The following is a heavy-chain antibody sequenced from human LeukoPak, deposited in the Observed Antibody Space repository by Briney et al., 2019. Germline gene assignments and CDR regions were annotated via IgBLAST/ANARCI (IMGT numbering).Heavy chain of an antibody. J-gene: IGHJ4*02. V-gene: IGHV3-30*04. CDR3: ARDSGGSGSYYGTFDS. CDR2: ISYDGSNK. Sequence: PGRSLRLSCAASGFTFSSYAMHWVRQAPGKGLEWVAVISYDGSNKYYADSVKGRFTISRDNSKNTLDLQMSSLRAEDTAVYYCARDSGGSGSYYGTFDSWGQGTLVTVSS. D-gene: IGHD3-10*01. CDR1: GFTFSSYA.